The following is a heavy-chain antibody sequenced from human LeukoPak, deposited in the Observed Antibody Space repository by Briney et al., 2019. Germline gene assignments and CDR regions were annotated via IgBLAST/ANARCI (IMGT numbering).Heavy chain of an antibody. J-gene: IGHJ4*02. V-gene: IGHV3-21*01. CDR3: ARVRTEDYVWGSYRYAPQVYYFDY. CDR2: ISSSSSYI. D-gene: IGHD3-16*02. CDR1: AFTFSSYS. Sequence: PGGSLRLSSAASAFTFSSYSMNWVGQAPGKEREWVSSISSSSSYISYADSVKGRFTTSRDNAKNSLYLQMNSLRAEDTAVYYCARVRTEDYVWGSYRYAPQVYYFDYWGQGTLVTVSS.